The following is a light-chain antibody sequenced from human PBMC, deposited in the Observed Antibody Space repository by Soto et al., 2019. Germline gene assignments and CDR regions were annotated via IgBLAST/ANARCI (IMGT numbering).Light chain of an antibody. CDR2: DAS. V-gene: IGKV3-15*01. CDR3: QQYSNWKT. J-gene: IGKJ2*01. CDR1: RTVGSK. Sequence: EIVMTQSPATLSVSPGERVTLSCRASRTVGSKLAWYQQKPGQAPRLLISDASTRATGIPARFSGSGPGTEFTLTISSLQSEDFAVYYCQQYSNWKTFGQGTKLEIK.